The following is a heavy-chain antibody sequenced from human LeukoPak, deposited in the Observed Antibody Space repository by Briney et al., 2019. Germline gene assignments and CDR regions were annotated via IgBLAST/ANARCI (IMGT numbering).Heavy chain of an antibody. CDR3: AKGPDYNILTPIDY. D-gene: IGHD3-9*01. CDR2: ISWNSGSI. J-gene: IGHJ4*02. Sequence: PGGSLRLSCAASGFTFDDYAMHWVRQAPGKGLEWVSGISWNSGSIGCADSVKGRFTISRDNAKNSLYLQMNSLRAEDTALYYCAKGPDYNILTPIDYWGQGTLVTVSS. V-gene: IGHV3-9*01. CDR1: GFTFDDYA.